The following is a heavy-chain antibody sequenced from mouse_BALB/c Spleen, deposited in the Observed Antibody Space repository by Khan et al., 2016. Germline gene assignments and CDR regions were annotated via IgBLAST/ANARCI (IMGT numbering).Heavy chain of an antibody. CDR1: GISITTGNYR. D-gene: IGHD3-2*01. Sequence: EVQLQESGPGLVKPSQTVSLTCTVTGISITTGNYRWSWIRQFPGNKLEWIGYIYYSGTITYNPSLTSRTTITRDTSKNQFFLEMNSLTAEYTATYYCARDRDSSGPFAYWGQGTLVTVSA. V-gene: IGHV3-5*02. CDR2: IYYSGTI. CDR3: ARDRDSSGPFAY. J-gene: IGHJ3*01.